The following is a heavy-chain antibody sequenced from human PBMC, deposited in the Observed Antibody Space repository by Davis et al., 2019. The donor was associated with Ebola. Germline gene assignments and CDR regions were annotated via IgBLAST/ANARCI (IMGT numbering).Heavy chain of an antibody. CDR1: GYTFTGYY. CDR3: ARGTRLSPGIAVAARLGWSPPQQDESTEGYFDL. CDR2: INPNSGGS. V-gene: IGHV1-2*04. Sequence: ASVKVSCKASGYTFTGYYMHWVRQAPGQGLEWMGWINPNSGGSNYPQKLQGWVTMTRDTSISTAYMELSRLRYDDTAVYYCARGTRLSPGIAVAARLGWSPPQQDESTEGYFDLWGRGTLVTVSS. D-gene: IGHD6-19*01. J-gene: IGHJ2*01.